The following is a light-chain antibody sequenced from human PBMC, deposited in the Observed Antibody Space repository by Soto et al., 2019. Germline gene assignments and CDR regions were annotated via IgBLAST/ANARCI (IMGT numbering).Light chain of an antibody. Sequence: EIVLTQSPGTLSLSPGERATLSCRASQSVTSSYLAWYQQKPGQAPRLLIFGASSRATGIPDRFSGSGSGTDFTLTISRLEPEDFAVYFCQQYAGPPTTFGQGTLLEI. J-gene: IGKJ5*01. V-gene: IGKV3-20*01. CDR2: GAS. CDR3: QQYAGPPTT. CDR1: QSVTSSY.